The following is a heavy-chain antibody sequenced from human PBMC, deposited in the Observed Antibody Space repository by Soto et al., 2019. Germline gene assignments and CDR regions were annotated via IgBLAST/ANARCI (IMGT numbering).Heavy chain of an antibody. CDR1: GDSVSSGDYY. CDR3: ARDVIGGYNNWFDP. V-gene: IGHV4-31*03. Sequence: PSETLSLTCSVSGDSVSSGDYYWSWIRQPPGKGLEWIGYIYYSGSTYYNPSLKSRVTISVDTSKNQFSLKLSSVTAADTAVYYCARDVIGGYNNWFDPWGQGTLVTVSS. J-gene: IGHJ5*02. CDR2: IYYSGST. D-gene: IGHD3-22*01.